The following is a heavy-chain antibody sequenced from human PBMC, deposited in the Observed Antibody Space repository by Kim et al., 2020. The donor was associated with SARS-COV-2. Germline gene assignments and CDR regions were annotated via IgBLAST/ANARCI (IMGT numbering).Heavy chain of an antibody. D-gene: IGHD3-22*01. J-gene: IGHJ3*02. Sequence: SETLSLTCTVSGGSISSYYWSWIRQPPGKGLEWIGYIYYSGSTNYNPSLKSRVTISVNTSKNQSSLKLSSVPAADTAVYYCARRSLGYYDSSGPQAAFDIWGQGTMVTVSS. CDR3: ARRSLGYYDSSGPQAAFDI. CDR2: IYYSGST. CDR1: GGSISSYY. V-gene: IGHV4-59*01.